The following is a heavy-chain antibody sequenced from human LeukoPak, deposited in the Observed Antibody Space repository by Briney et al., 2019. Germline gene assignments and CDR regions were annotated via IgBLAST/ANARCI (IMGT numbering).Heavy chain of an antibody. J-gene: IGHJ4*02. Sequence: GGSLRLSCAASGFTVSSNYMSWVRQAPGKGLELVSVIYSGGSTDYADSVKGRFTISRDNSKNTLYLQMNSLRAEETAVYYYARDPYGGNWFDYWGQGTLVTVSS. CDR2: IYSGGST. CDR3: ARDPYGGNWFDY. V-gene: IGHV3-66*01. CDR1: GFTVSSNY. D-gene: IGHD4-23*01.